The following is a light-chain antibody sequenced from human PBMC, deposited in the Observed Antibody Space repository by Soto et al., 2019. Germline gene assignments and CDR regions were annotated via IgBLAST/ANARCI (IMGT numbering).Light chain of an antibody. CDR3: QSYDSSLSAVV. CDR1: NSNIGAGYD. CDR2: DND. Sequence: QSVLTQPPSVSGAPGQRVTISCTGSNSNIGAGYDAHWYQQLPGTAPKLLIYDNDNRPSGVPDRFSASKSGTSASLAITGLQAEDEADYYCQSYDSSLSAVVFGGGTKVTVL. J-gene: IGLJ2*01. V-gene: IGLV1-40*01.